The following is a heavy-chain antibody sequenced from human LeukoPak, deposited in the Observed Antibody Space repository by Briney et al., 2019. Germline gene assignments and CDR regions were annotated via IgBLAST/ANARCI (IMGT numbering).Heavy chain of an antibody. V-gene: IGHV4-59*01. D-gene: IGHD3-10*01. Sequence: PSETLFLTCTVSGGSISSYYWSWIRQPPGKGLEWIGYIYYSGSTNYNPSLKSRVTISVDTSKNQFSLKLSSVTAADTAVYYCARWYYYGSGYYAFDIWGQGTMVTVSS. CDR2: IYYSGST. CDR1: GGSISSYY. CDR3: ARWYYYGSGYYAFDI. J-gene: IGHJ3*02.